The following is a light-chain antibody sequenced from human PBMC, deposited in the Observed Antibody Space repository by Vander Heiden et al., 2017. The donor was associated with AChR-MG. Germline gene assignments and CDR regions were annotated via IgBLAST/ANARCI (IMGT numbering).Light chain of an antibody. V-gene: IGKV3-15*01. CDR2: DTP. Sequence: IVMTQSPATLSVSPGERVTLSCRASQSVSSNLAWYQQKPGQAPRLLIYDTPTRATGIPGRFSGSGSGTEFTLTISSLQSEDFAVYYCQQYSNWPPITFGQGTRLEIK. CDR3: QQYSNWPPIT. CDR1: QSVSSN. J-gene: IGKJ5*01.